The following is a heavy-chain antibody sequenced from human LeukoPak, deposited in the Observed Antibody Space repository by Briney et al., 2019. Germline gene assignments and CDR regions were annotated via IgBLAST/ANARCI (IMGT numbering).Heavy chain of an antibody. J-gene: IGHJ4*02. Sequence: PSETLSLTCTVSGYSISSGYYWGWIRQPPGKGLEWIGSIYHSGSTYYNPSLKSRVTISVDTSKNQFFLRLTSVTAADTAVYYCARLTDYGGKVDCWGQGTLVTVSS. CDR2: IYHSGST. CDR3: ARLTDYGGKVDC. CDR1: GYSISSGYY. V-gene: IGHV4-38-2*02. D-gene: IGHD4-23*01.